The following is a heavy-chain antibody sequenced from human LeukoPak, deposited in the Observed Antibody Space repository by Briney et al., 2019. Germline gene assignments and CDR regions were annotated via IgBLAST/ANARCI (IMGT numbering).Heavy chain of an antibody. V-gene: IGHV4-39*01. CDR3: AIVDTAIRD. CDR1: GGSISSSSYY. D-gene: IGHD5-18*01. J-gene: IGHJ4*02. CDR2: IYYSGST. Sequence: SETLSLTCTVSGGSISSSSYYWGWIRQPPGKGLEWIGSIYYSGSTYYNPSLKSRVTISVDTSKNQFSLKLSSVTAADTAVYYCAIVDTAIRDWGQGTLVTVSS.